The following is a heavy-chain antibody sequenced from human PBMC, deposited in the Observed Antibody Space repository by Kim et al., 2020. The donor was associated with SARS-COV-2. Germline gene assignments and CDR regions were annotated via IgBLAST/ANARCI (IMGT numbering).Heavy chain of an antibody. CDR3: ARELYSSSSPSYYYYYGMDV. J-gene: IGHJ6*02. Sequence: SVKVSCKASGGTFSSYTISWVRQAPGQGLEWMGRIIPILGIANYAQKFQGRVTITADKSTSTAYMELSSLRSEDTAVYYCARELYSSSSPSYYYYYGMDVWGQGTTVTVSS. CDR1: GGTFSSYT. D-gene: IGHD6-6*01. V-gene: IGHV1-69*02. CDR2: IIPILGIA.